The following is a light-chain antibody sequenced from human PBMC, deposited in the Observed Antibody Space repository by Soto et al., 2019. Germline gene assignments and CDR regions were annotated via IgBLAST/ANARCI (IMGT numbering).Light chain of an antibody. CDR2: DTS. CDR1: QSVNNY. Sequence: EIVLTQSPATLSLSPGERATLSCRASQSVNNYLAWYQQKPGQAPRLLIYDTSDRASGIPARFSGSGSGTDFTLTISRLEHEDFATYYCQKYNSAPPTFGQGTKVEIK. V-gene: IGKV3-11*01. CDR3: QKYNSAPPT. J-gene: IGKJ1*01.